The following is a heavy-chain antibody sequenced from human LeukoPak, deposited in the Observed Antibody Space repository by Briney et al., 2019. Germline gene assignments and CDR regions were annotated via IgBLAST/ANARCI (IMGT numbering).Heavy chain of an antibody. J-gene: IGHJ4*02. CDR1: GFTFSSYR. CDR3: AREGSGVAGHFDY. D-gene: IGHD6-19*01. Sequence: GGSLRLSCAASGFTFSSYRMNWVRRAPAKGLEWVSSISSSSSYIYYADSVKGRFTISRDNAKNSLYLQMNSLRAEDTAVYYCAREGSGVAGHFDYWGQGTLVTVSS. CDR2: ISSSSSYI. V-gene: IGHV3-21*01.